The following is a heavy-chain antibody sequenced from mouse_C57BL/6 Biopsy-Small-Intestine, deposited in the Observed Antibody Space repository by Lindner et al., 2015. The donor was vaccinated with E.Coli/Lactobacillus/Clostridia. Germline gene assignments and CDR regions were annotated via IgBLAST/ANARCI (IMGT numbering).Heavy chain of an antibody. Sequence: VQLQESGAEVVKPGASVKISCKASGYVFSHYWVNWVKQRPEKGLEWIGQIYPGNGDTNYNGKFKGKATLTADKSSSTAYMQLSSLTSEDSAVYFCARRDWDGGGYCFENWGQGTTLTVSS. J-gene: IGHJ2*01. CDR2: IYPGNGDT. V-gene: IGHV1-80*01. CDR3: ARRDWDGGGYCFEN. CDR1: GYVFSHYW. D-gene: IGHD4-1*01.